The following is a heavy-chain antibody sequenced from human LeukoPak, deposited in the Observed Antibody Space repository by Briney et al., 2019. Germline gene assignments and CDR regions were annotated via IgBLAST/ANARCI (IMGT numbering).Heavy chain of an antibody. D-gene: IGHD3-16*01. V-gene: IGHV4-34*01. CDR1: GGSFSFYF. CDR2: IDNRGST. J-gene: IGHJ4*02. Sequence: SEPLSLICTVSGGSFSFYFWHWLRQSPGEGLDWIGEIDNRGSTQYKPSLRSRGIISIDTSGNHFSLKLTSVTAAVTAVYFCARDSDSGFQWGQGRLVTVSS. CDR3: ARDSDSGFQ.